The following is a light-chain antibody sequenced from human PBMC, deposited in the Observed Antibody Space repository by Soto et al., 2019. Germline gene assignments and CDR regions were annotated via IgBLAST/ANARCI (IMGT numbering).Light chain of an antibody. Sequence: DIQITQSPSTLSAFVGDRVTMTCRASQSGNGWLAWYQQRPVKAPKLLIYDTSTLESGVPSRFSGSGSGTEFTLTIISLQPDDFARYCSQQYTSYRITLGQGGRLENK. J-gene: IGKJ5*01. CDR2: DTS. CDR1: QSGNGW. CDR3: QQYTSYRIT. V-gene: IGKV1-5*01.